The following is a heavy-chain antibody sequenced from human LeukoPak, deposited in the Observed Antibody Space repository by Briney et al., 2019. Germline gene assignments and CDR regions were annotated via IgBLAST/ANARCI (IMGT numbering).Heavy chain of an antibody. Sequence: GASVKVSCKASGYTFTSYGTSWVRQAPGQGLEWMGWISAYNGNTNYAQKLQGRVTMTTDTSTSTAYMELRSLRSDDTAVYYCARDCSSTSCYVHIFDYWGQGTLVTVSS. J-gene: IGHJ4*02. CDR1: GYTFTSYG. CDR2: ISAYNGNT. V-gene: IGHV1-18*01. CDR3: ARDCSSTSCYVHIFDY. D-gene: IGHD2-2*01.